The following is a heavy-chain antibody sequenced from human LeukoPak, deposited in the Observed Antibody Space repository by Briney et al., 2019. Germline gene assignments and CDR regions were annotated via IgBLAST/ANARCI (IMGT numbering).Heavy chain of an antibody. Sequence: SETLSLTCSVSGGSISRSSYYWGWIRQPPGKGLEWIGSIYYSGSTNYNPSLKSRVTISVDTSKNQFSLKLSSVTAADTAVYYCARHVGNDYGRWFDPWGQGTLVTVSS. J-gene: IGHJ5*02. CDR2: IYYSGST. D-gene: IGHD4-17*01. V-gene: IGHV4-39*01. CDR1: GGSISRSSYY. CDR3: ARHVGNDYGRWFDP.